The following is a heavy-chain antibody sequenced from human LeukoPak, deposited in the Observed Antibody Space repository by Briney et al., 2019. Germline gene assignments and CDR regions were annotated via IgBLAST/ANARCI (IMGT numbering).Heavy chain of an antibody. D-gene: IGHD3-9*01. CDR3: ARAIPQLRYFDWLSTPTYYFDY. J-gene: IGHJ4*02. Sequence: SETLSLTCTVSGGSISSYYWSWIRQPAGKGLEWIGRIYTSGSTNYNPSLKSRVTMSVDTSKNQFSLKLSSVTAADTAVYYCARAIPQLRYFDWLSTPTYYFDYWGQGTLVTVSS. CDR2: IYTSGST. CDR1: GGSISSYY. V-gene: IGHV4-4*07.